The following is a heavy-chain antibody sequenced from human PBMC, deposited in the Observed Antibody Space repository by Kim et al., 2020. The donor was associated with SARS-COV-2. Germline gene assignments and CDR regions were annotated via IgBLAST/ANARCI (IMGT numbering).Heavy chain of an antibody. Sequence: GGSLRLSCAASGFTFSSYAMSWVRQAPGKGLEWVSAISGSGGSTYYSDSVKGRFTISRDNSKNTLYLKINSLRAEDTAVYYCAKDPLHYSTPTYWYLDLWGRGTLVAASS. CDR3: AKDPLHYSTPTYWYLDL. CDR1: GFTFSSYA. J-gene: IGHJ2*01. D-gene: IGHD4-4*01. CDR2: ISGSGGST. V-gene: IGHV3-23*01.